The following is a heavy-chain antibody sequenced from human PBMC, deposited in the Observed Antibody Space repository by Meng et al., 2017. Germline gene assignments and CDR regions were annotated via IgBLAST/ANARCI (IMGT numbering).Heavy chain of an antibody. CDR2: ISAYNGNT. CDR3: ARSIAVAGASYYYYGMDV. J-gene: IGHJ6*02. Sequence: QVLLVQSGAEVKKPGASVKVSCKASGYTFTSYGISWVRQAPGQGLEWMGWISAYNGNTNYAQKLQGRVTMTTDTSTSTAYMELRSLRSDDTAVYYCARSIAVAGASYYYYGMDVWGQGATVTVSS. CDR1: GYTFTSYG. D-gene: IGHD6-19*01. V-gene: IGHV1-18*01.